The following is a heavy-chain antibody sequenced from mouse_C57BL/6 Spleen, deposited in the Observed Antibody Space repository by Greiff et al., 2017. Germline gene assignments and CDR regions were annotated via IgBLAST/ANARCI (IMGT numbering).Heavy chain of an antibody. CDR3: ARGYRDYYAMDY. CDR2: INPGSGGT. CDR1: GYALTNYL. D-gene: IGHD3-1*01. J-gene: IGHJ4*01. V-gene: IGHV1-54*01. Sequence: QVQLPQSGGELVRPGDSVKGACKASGYALTNYLVEGGKQKPGQGLGWIGVINPGSGGTNYNEKFKGKATLTADKSSSTAYMQLSSLTSEDSAVYFCARGYRDYYAMDYWGQGTSVTVSS.